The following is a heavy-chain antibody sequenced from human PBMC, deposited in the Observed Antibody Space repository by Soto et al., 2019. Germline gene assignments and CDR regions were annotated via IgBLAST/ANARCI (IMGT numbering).Heavy chain of an antibody. CDR1: GFTFSSYG. D-gene: IGHD2-2*01. J-gene: IGHJ6*02. CDR3: ARDRGGCSSTSCYYGMDV. CDR2: IWYDGSNK. V-gene: IGHV3-33*01. Sequence: QVQLVESGGGVVQPGRSLRLSCAASGFTFSSYGMHWVRQAPGKGLEWVAVIWYDGSNKYYADSVKGRFTISRDNSKNTLYLQMNSLRAEDTAVYYCARDRGGCSSTSCYYGMDVWGQGTTVTVSS.